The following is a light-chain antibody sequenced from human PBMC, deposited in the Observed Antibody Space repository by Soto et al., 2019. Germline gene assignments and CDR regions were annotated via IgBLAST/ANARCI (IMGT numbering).Light chain of an antibody. CDR3: QQYHTWPIT. Sequence: DIFMTQSPSTLSVAPGDRVTFSCRASQGVSRKLAWYQHKPGQAPRLLISGASTGATGIPARFSGSGSGTEFTLTISSLQSEDCEIYYCQQYHTWPITFGGGTKVDNK. CDR2: GAS. J-gene: IGKJ4*01. V-gene: IGKV3-15*01. CDR1: QGVSRK.